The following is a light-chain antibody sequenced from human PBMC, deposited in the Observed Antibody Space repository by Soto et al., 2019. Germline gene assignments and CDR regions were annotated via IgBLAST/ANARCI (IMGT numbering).Light chain of an antibody. CDR1: QVVVTAY. Sequence: EIVLTQSPGTLSVSPGERATLSCRASQVVVTAYIHWYQHKPRQAPRLLISDASTRASGIPDRFSGSGVGTDFTLTINRLEPEDCAVYYCLLFRGSPTFGAGSRVHI. CDR3: LLFRGSPT. CDR2: DAS. V-gene: IGKV3-20*01. J-gene: IGKJ3*01.